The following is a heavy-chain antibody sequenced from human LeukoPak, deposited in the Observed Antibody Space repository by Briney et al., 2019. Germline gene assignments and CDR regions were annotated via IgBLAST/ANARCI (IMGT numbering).Heavy chain of an antibody. CDR1: GFTFSTYG. V-gene: IGHV3-23*01. D-gene: IGHD3-10*01. CDR2: ISGSGGST. J-gene: IGHJ4*02. Sequence: PGGSLRLSCAASGFTFSTYGMSWVRQAPGKGLEWVTGISGSGGSTWHADSVKGRFTISRDNSKNTLYLQMNSLRAEDTAVYYCAKESDSRYNYGSGKDYWGQGTLVTVSS. CDR3: AKESDSRYNYGSGKDY.